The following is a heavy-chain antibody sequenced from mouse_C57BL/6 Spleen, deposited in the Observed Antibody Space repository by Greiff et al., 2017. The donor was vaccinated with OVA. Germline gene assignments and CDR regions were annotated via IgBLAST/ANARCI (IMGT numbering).Heavy chain of an antibody. CDR3: ARDYYGSRRENWYFDV. J-gene: IGHJ1*03. CDR2: ISSGSSTI. CDR1: GFPFSDYG. D-gene: IGHD1-1*01. Sequence: EVKLVESGGGLVKPGGSLKLSCAASGFPFSDYGMHWVRQAPAKGLEWVAYISSGSSTIYYADTVKGRFTISRDNAKNALFLQMTRLRHEDTAMYYGARDYYGSRRENWYFDVWGTGTTVTVSS. V-gene: IGHV5-17*01.